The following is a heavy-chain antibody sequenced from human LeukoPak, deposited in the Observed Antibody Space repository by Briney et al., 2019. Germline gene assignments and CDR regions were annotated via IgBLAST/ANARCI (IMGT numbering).Heavy chain of an antibody. D-gene: IGHD6-13*01. CDR2: IWYDGSNK. CDR3: AKGGYEKPYYYYYYMDV. J-gene: IGHJ6*03. Sequence: GRSLRLSCAAYGFTFSSYGMHWVRQAPGKGLEWVAVIWYDGSNKYYADSVKGRFTISRDNSKNTLYLQMNSLRAEDTAVYYCAKGGYEKPYYYYYYMDVWGKGTTVTVSS. V-gene: IGHV3-33*06. CDR1: GFTFSSYG.